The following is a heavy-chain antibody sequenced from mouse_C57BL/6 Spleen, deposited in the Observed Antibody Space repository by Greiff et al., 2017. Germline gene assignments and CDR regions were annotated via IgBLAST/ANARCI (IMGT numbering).Heavy chain of an antibody. V-gene: IGHV1-5*01. Sequence: VQLKESGTVLARPGASVKMSCKTSGYTFTSYWMHWVKQRPGQGLEWIGALYPGNSDTSYNQKFKGKAKLTAVTSASPAYMELSSLTNEDSAVYYCTRYYCGSSYGYYAMDYWGQGTSVTVSS. CDR3: TRYYCGSSYGYYAMDY. CDR2: LYPGNSDT. CDR1: GYTFTSYW. D-gene: IGHD1-1*01. J-gene: IGHJ4*01.